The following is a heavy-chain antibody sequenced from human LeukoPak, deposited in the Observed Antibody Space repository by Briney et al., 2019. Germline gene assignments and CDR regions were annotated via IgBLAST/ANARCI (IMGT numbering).Heavy chain of an antibody. CDR1: GFTFSDFY. CDR2: ISYDGSNK. J-gene: IGHJ6*02. D-gene: IGHD2-15*01. CDR3: ARDRGGYCSGGSCYGLDV. V-gene: IGHV3-30*03. Sequence: GGSLRLSCAASGFTFSDFYMSWIRQAPGKGLEWVAVISYDGSNKYYADSVKGRFTISRDNSKNTLYLQMNSLRAEDTAVYYCARDRGGYCSGGSCYGLDVWGQGTTVTASS.